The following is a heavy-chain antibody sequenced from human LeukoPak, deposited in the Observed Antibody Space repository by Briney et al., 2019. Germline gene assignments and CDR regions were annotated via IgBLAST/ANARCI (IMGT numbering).Heavy chain of an antibody. CDR2: IYYTGAT. Sequence: PSETLSLTCTVSGGSISSGVYHWGWIRQPPGEGLEWIASIYYTGATYHNPSLKSRVAISLDASKNQISLRMESVTAADTAVYYCARAAATHFDYWGQGTLVTVSS. J-gene: IGHJ4*02. CDR3: ARAAATHFDY. D-gene: IGHD2-15*01. V-gene: IGHV4-39*07. CDR1: GGSISSGVYH.